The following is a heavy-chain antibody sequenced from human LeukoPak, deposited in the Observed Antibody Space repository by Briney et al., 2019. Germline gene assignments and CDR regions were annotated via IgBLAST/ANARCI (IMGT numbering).Heavy chain of an antibody. CDR2: VRGSDAGT. Sequence: GGSLRLSCAASGFTFSSYAMNWVRQAPGKGLEWVSAVRGSDAGTSYADSVKGRFTISRDNSKNTLYLQMNSLRAEDTAVYYCAKNRGGSYYSGSDYWGQGTLVTVTS. CDR1: GFTFSSYA. D-gene: IGHD1-26*01. V-gene: IGHV3-23*01. J-gene: IGHJ4*02. CDR3: AKNRGGSYYSGSDY.